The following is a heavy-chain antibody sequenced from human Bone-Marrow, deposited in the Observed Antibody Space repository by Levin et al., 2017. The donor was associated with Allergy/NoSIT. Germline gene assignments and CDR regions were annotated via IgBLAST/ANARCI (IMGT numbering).Heavy chain of an antibody. CDR2: ISSDGTNQ. CDR1: RFTFSDYA. J-gene: IGHJ3*02. V-gene: IGHV3-30-3*01. CDR3: ARLPYNWKDVSGAFDI. Sequence: GGSLRLSCAASRFTFSDYAMHWVRQASGKGLEWVALISSDGTNQDYADSVKGRFTISRDNSKETLSLQMSSLRPEDTAVYHCARLPYNWKDVSGAFDIWGQGTMVTVSS. D-gene: IGHD1-20*01.